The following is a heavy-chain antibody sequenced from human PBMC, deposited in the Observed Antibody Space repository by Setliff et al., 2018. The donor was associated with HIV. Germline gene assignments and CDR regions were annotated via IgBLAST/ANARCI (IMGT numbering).Heavy chain of an antibody. J-gene: IGHJ5*02. V-gene: IGHV4-34*01. CDR3: AWGGTTGRFDP. D-gene: IGHD1-7*01. Sequence: SETLSLTCAVYGGSFSGYYWSWIRQPPGKGLEWIGEINHSGSTNYNPSLESRVTISVDTSKNQFSLKLSSVTAADTAVYYCAWGGTTGRFDPWDQGTLVTVSS. CDR2: INHSGST. CDR1: GGSFSGYY.